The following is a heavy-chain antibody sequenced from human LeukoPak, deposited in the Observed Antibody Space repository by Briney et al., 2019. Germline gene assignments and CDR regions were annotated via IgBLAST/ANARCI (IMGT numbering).Heavy chain of an antibody. D-gene: IGHD6-13*01. V-gene: IGHV4-39*01. J-gene: IGHJ4*02. CDR2: IYYSGST. Sequence: SETLSPTCTVSGGSISSSSYYWGWIRQPPGKGLERIGSIYYSGSTYYNPSLKSRVTISVDTSKNQFSLKLSSVTAADTAVYYCARRPAAGPVRPYFDYWGQGTLVTVSS. CDR3: ARRPAAGPVRPYFDY. CDR1: GGSISSSSYY.